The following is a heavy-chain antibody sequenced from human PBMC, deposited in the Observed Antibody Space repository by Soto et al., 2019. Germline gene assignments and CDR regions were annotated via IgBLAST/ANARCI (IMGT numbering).Heavy chain of an antibody. CDR3: AREGGSGSPEWYFYV. V-gene: IGHV4-30-2*01. J-gene: IGHJ2*01. Sequence: QLPLQESGSVLVKPSQNLSLTCDASGGSISSGGDSWSWLRQPPGKGLEWIGYLFHSGSTYYNPSLKIRVTRSVDGSKNHFSLELSSVTAADKAVYYCAREGGSGSPEWYFYVWGRGTLVTVSS. CDR1: GGSISSGGDS. D-gene: IGHD1-26*01. CDR2: LFHSGST.